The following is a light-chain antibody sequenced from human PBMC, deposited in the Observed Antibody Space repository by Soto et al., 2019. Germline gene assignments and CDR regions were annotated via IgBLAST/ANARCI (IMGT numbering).Light chain of an antibody. CDR1: QSLLHSSGYNH. V-gene: IGKV2-28*01. J-gene: IGKJ4*01. CDR3: MQALQPPVT. CDR2: LGS. Sequence: DIVMTPSPLSLPVTPGEPASISCRSSQSLLHSSGYNHLDWYLQKPGQSPQLLIHLGSNRASGVPDRFSGSGSGTDFTLKISRVEAEDVGLYYCMQALQPPVTFGGGTKVEIK.